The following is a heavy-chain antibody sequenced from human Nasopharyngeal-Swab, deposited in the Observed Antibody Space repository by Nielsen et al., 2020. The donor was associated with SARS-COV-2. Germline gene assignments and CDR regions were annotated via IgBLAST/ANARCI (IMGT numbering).Heavy chain of an antibody. V-gene: IGHV3-30*18. Sequence: GSLRLSCAASGFIFSSYGMHWVRQAPGKGLEWVAVISYDGSNKYYADSVKGRFTISRDNSKNTLYLQMNSLRAEDTAVYYCAKDCGLRAAYYYYGMDVWGQGTTVTVSS. D-gene: IGHD6-25*01. CDR1: GFIFSSYG. J-gene: IGHJ6*02. CDR3: AKDCGLRAAYYYYGMDV. CDR2: ISYDGSNK.